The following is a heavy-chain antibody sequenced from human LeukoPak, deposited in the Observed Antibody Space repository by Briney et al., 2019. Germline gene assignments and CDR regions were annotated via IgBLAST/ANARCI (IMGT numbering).Heavy chain of an antibody. CDR2: INHSGST. Sequence: SETLSLTCTVSGGSISSGGYYWSWIRQPPGKGLEWIGEINHSGSTNYNPSLKSRVTISVDTSKNQFSLKLSSATAADTAVYYCARGRRLPRVVVRVLRTDAFDIWGQGTMVTVSS. D-gene: IGHD3-22*01. V-gene: IGHV4-39*07. CDR3: ARGRRLPRVVVRVLRTDAFDI. CDR1: GGSISSGGYY. J-gene: IGHJ3*02.